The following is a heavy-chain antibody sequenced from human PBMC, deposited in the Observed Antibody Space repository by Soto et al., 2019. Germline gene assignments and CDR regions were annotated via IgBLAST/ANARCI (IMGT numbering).Heavy chain of an antibody. V-gene: IGHV3-21*01. CDR3: ARESEDLTSNFDY. Sequence: GGSLRLSCAASGFTFTRYSMNWVRQAPGKGLEWVSSISSTTNYIYYADSMKGRSTVSRDNAKNSVYLEMNSLSAEDTALYYCARESEDLTSNFDYWGQGTLVTVSS. J-gene: IGHJ4*02. CDR1: GFTFTRYS. CDR2: ISSTTNYI.